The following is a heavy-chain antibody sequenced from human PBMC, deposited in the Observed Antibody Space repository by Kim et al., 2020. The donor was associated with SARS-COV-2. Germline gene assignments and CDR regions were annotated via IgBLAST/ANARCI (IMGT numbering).Heavy chain of an antibody. D-gene: IGHD5-12*01. CDR3: ARVEISYSGYGGPPAFDI. J-gene: IGHJ3*02. CDR2: ISSSSSTI. CDR1: GFTFSSYS. Sequence: GGSLRLSCAASGFTFSSYSMNWVRQAPGKGLEWVSYISSSSSTIYYADSVKGRFTISRDNAKNSLYLQMNSLRDEDTAVYYCARVEISYSGYGGPPAFDIWGQGTMVTVSS. V-gene: IGHV3-48*02.